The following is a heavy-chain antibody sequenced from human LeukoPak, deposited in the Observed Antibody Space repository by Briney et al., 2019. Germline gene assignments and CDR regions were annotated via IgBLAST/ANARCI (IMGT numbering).Heavy chain of an antibody. Sequence: SETLSLTCTVSGGSFSTYYWSWIRQPPGKGLEWIGYIYHSGGTNYNPSLKSRLTISVDTSKNQFSLRLSSVTASDTAVYYCARSPTGGSPFFDYWGQGTLVTVSS. D-gene: IGHD2-15*01. CDR1: GGSFSTYY. CDR2: IYHSGGT. CDR3: ARSPTGGSPFFDY. V-gene: IGHV4-59*01. J-gene: IGHJ4*02.